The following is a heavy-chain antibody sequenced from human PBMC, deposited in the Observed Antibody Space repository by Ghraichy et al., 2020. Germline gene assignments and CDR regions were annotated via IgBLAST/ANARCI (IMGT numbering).Heavy chain of an antibody. D-gene: IGHD3-22*01. Sequence: SQTLSLTCTVSGDSIISSYWGWIRQSPGKGLEWIGYIHYRGNTYYNPSLRSRVTMSVDMSKNQFFLELSSVIAADTAVYYCARAYFDSSGYYSGWDVELDYCGQGTLVTVSS. V-gene: IGHV4-59*01. CDR1: GDSIISSY. J-gene: IGHJ4*02. CDR3: ARAYFDSSGYYSGWDVELDY. CDR2: IHYRGNT.